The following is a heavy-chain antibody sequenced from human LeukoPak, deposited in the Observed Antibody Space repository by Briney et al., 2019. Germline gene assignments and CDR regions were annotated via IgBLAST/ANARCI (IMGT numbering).Heavy chain of an antibody. CDR2: IYYSGST. CDR1: GGSISSYY. CDR3: ARDRKQQLPYGMDV. V-gene: IGHV4-59*01. D-gene: IGHD6-13*01. J-gene: IGHJ6*02. Sequence: PSETLSLTCTVSGGSISSYYWSWIRQPPGKGLEWIGYIYYSGSTNYNPSLKSRVTISVDTSKNQFSLKLSSVTAADTAVYYCARDRKQQLPYGMDVWGQGTTVTVSS.